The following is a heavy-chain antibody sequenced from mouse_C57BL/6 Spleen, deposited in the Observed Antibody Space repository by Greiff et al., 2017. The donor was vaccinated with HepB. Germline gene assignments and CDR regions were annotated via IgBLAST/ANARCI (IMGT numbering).Heavy chain of an antibody. CDR1: GYTFTDYY. CDR2: INPYNGGT. V-gene: IGHV1-19*01. Sequence: VQLQQSGPVLVKPGASVKMSCKASGYTFTDYYMNWVKQSHGKSLEWIGVINPYNGGTSYNQKFKGKATLTVDKSSSTAYMELNSLTSEDSAVYYCAREGGSSPYFDYWGQGTTLTVSS. J-gene: IGHJ2*01. CDR3: AREGGSSPYFDY. D-gene: IGHD1-1*01.